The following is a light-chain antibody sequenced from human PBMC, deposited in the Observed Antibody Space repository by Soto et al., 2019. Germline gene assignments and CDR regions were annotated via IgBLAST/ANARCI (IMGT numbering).Light chain of an antibody. CDR2: TAS. CDR1: HSICGY. CDR3: QQGYTTPIT. Sequence: DIQMTQSPSSLSASVGDRVTITCRASHSICGYLKWYQQKPGRAPKLLIYTASSLQSGVPSRFSGSGSGTDFTLTISSLQPEDFATYHCQQGYTTPITFGQGTRLEIK. V-gene: IGKV1-39*01. J-gene: IGKJ5*01.